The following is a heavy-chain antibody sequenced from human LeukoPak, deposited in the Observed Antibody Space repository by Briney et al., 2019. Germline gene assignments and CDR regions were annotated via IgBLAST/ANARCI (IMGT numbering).Heavy chain of an antibody. V-gene: IGHV4-59*01. D-gene: IGHD2-2*01. CDR1: DGSISSYF. J-gene: IGHJ4*02. CDR3: ARVACSSTSCFYPTFDY. Sequence: SQTLSLTCTVSDGSISSYFWSWIRQPPGKGLEWLGYTYYSGSTKYNPSLKSRVTISVDTSKNHFSLKLRSVTAADTAVYYCARVACSSTSCFYPTFDYWGQGTLVTVSS. CDR2: TYYSGST.